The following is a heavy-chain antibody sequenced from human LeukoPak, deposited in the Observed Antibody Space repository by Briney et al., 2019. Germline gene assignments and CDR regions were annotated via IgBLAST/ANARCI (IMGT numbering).Heavy chain of an antibody. CDR2: VSDSGRT. J-gene: IGHJ6*03. Sequence: SETLSLTCTVSGGSISNSYWGWIRQPPGKGLQWMGYVSDSGRTNYNASLKSRVTISVDTSKNQFSLRLSSVTAADTAVYYCARLFMSTLFYYYMDVWGKGTTVTVSS. CDR3: ARLFMSTLFYYYMDV. V-gene: IGHV4-59*01. D-gene: IGHD2/OR15-2a*01. CDR1: GGSISNSY.